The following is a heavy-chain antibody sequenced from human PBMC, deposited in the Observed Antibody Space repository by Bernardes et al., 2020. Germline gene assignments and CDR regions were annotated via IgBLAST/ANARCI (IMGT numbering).Heavy chain of an antibody. CDR2: ISSSGSTI. CDR1: GFTFSDYY. D-gene: IGHD6-19*01. CDR3: ARRVSSSGWYRWYFDL. Sequence: GSSLRVSCAASGFTFSDYYMSWIRQAPGKGLEWVSYISSSGSTIYYADSVKGRFTISRDNAKNSLYLQMNSLRAEDTAVYYCARRVSSSGWYRWYFDLWGRGTLVTVSS. V-gene: IGHV3-11*01. J-gene: IGHJ2*01.